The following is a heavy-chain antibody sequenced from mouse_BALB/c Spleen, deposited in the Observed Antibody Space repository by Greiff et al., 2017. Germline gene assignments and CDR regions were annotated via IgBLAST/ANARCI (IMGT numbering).Heavy chain of an antibody. CDR2: IDPENGDT. V-gene: IGHV14-4*02. D-gene: IGHD2-1*01. J-gene: IGHJ4*01. CDR3: NAHAYGNYYAMDY. CDR1: GFNIKDYY. Sequence: EVQLQQSGAELVRSGASVKLSCTASGFNIKDYYMHWVKQRPEQGLEWIGWIDPENGDTEYAPKFQGKATMTADTSSNTAYLQLSSLTSEDTAVYYCNAHAYGNYYAMDYWGQGTSVTVSS.